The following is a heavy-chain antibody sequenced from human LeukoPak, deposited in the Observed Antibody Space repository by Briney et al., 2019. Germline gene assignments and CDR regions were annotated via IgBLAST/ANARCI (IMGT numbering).Heavy chain of an antibody. V-gene: IGHV3-30*18. Sequence: PGKSLRLSCAVSGFSFSAYGMHWVRQAPGKGLEWVAVISYDGNNKYYVDSVKGRFSISRDNSKNTLSLQMDSLRAEDTAVYYCAKDHCIGVSCYYFDSWGQGTLVTVSS. CDR1: GFSFSAYG. J-gene: IGHJ4*02. CDR3: AKDHCIGVSCYYFDS. D-gene: IGHD2-15*01. CDR2: ISYDGNNK.